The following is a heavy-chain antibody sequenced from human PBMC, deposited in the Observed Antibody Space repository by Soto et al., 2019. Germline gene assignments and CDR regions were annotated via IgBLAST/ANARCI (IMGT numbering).Heavy chain of an antibody. J-gene: IGHJ4*01. CDR3: ARSEYSVFDF. Sequence: SGGTLANPTQTLTLTCTFSGFSLSTSKLGVGWFRQPPGKALEWLGIIYWDDDKRYSPFLKSRLTITKDTSKNQVVLRMTNMDPVDTATYYCARSEYSVFDFWGQGTLLTVLL. D-gene: IGHD2-15*01. CDR2: IYWDDDK. V-gene: IGHV2-5*02. CDR1: GFSLSTSKLG.